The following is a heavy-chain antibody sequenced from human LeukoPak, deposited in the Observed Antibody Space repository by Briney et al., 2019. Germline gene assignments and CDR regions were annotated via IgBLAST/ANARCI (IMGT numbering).Heavy chain of an antibody. CDR3: ARDLELGYYFDY. CDR2: ISSSSSYI. V-gene: IGHV3-21*01. D-gene: IGHD1-7*01. J-gene: IGHJ4*02. Sequence: GGSLRLSCAASGFKFSSYAMSWVRQAPGKGLEWVSSISSSSSYIYYADSVKGRFTISRDNAKNSLYLQMNSLRAEDTAVYYCARDLELGYYFDYWGQGTLVTVSS. CDR1: GFKFSSYA.